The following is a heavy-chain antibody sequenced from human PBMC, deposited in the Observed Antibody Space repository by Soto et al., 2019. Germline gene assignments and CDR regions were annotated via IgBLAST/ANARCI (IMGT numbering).Heavy chain of an antibody. V-gene: IGHV1-69*13. CDR3: ARDTVSYYYYYYGMDV. CDR1: GGTFSSYA. CDR2: IIPIFGTA. Sequence: GASVKVSCKASGGTFSSYAISWVRQAPGQGLEWMGGIIPIFGTANYAQKFQGRVTITADESTSTAYMELSSLRSEDTAVYYCARDTVSYYYYYYGMDVWGQGTTVTVSS. D-gene: IGHD1-26*01. J-gene: IGHJ6*02.